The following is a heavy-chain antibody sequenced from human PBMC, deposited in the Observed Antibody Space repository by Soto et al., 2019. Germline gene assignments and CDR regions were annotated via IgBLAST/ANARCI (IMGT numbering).Heavy chain of an antibody. Sequence: SETLSLTCTVSGGSIISGGYYWSWIRQHPGKGLEWIGYIYHSGNTYYNSSLKSRVIISVDTSKNQFSLKLSSVTAADTAVYYCARDLSGADGSGTYHLFDYWGQGALVTVSS. D-gene: IGHD3-10*01. J-gene: IGHJ4*02. CDR2: IYHSGNT. V-gene: IGHV4-31*03. CDR3: ARDLSGADGSGTYHLFDY. CDR1: GGSIISGGYY.